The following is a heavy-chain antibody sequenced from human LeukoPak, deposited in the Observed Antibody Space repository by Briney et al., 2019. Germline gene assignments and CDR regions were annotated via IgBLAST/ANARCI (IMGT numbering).Heavy chain of an antibody. CDR1: GGSISSYY. J-gene: IGHJ4*02. CDR2: IYTSGST. D-gene: IGHD3-10*01. Sequence: PSETLSLTCTVSGGSISSYYWSWIRQPAGKGLEWIGRIYTSGSTNYNPSLKSRVTMSVDTSKNQFSLKLSSVTAADTAVYYCARETYSLGELSSDYWGQGTLVTVSS. CDR3: ARETYSLGELSSDY. V-gene: IGHV4-4*07.